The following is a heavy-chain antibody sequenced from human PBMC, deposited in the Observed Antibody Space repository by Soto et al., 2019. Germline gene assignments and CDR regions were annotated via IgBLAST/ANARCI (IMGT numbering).Heavy chain of an antibody. CDR2: ISSGSVTK. V-gene: IGHV3-23*01. CDR1: GFAFSTTA. J-gene: IGHJ6*02. CDR3: ATGPYCTGGRIRAISAAHGGGV. D-gene: IGHD2-8*02. Sequence: EVQLLESGGGLVQPGGSLRLSCVASGFAFSTTAMTWVRLAPGKGLEWVSAISSGSVTKFDAEPVRGRFTISRDNSKNTLYLQMNSLTPEDTAVYYCATGPYCTGGRIRAISAAHGGGVWCQVTTVSVSS.